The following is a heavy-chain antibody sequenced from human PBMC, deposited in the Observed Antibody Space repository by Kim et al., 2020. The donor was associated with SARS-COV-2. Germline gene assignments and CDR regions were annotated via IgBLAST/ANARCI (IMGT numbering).Heavy chain of an antibody. V-gene: IGHV3-74*01. CDR3: AGGPESNGHLLEY. J-gene: IGHJ4*02. Sequence: FADFGKGRCSISRDNYKRTLYLQMNSLRAEDSGVYYCAGGPESNGHLLEYWGQGTLVTVSS. D-gene: IGHD1-1*01.